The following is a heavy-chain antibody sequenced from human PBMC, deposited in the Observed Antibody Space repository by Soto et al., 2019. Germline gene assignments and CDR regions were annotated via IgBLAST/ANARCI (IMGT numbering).Heavy chain of an antibody. CDR2: IYYRGST. J-gene: IGHJ6*02. CDR1: GGSISSGDYY. D-gene: IGHD2-2*01. V-gene: IGHV4-30-4*01. CDR3: AGSGGYCSSTSCYAGYYGMDV. Sequence: SETLSLTCTVSGGSISSGDYYWSWIRQPPGKGLEWIGYIYYRGSTYYNPSLKSRGTISVDTSKNQFSLKLSSVTAADTAVYYCAGSGGYCSSTSCYAGYYGMDVWGQGTTVTVSS.